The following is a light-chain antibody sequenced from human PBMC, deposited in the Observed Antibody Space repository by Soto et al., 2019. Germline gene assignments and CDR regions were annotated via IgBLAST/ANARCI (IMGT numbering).Light chain of an antibody. V-gene: IGLV2-14*01. CDR1: SSDVGGYNY. CDR3: SSYTSSSTPYV. J-gene: IGLJ1*01. Sequence: QSVLTQPASVSGSPAQSITISCTGPSSDVGGYNYVSWYQQHPGKAPKLMIYDVSNRPSGVSNRFSGSKSGNTASLTISGLQAEDEADYYCSSYTSSSTPYVFGAGTKVTVL. CDR2: DVS.